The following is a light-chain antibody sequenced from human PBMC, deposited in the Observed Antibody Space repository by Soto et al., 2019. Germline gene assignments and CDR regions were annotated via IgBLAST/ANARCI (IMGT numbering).Light chain of an antibody. CDR1: QTVSNF. CDR2: DAS. Sequence: DIVMTQFPATLSSSPGDRVTLTCRASQTVSNFLAWYQQKPGQAPKLLISDASNRVTGIPGRFSGSGSGTDLILIISSLEPDDVVVYYCRQRSNWPWTFGQGTKVEIK. CDR3: RQRSNWPWT. J-gene: IGKJ1*01. V-gene: IGKV3-11*01.